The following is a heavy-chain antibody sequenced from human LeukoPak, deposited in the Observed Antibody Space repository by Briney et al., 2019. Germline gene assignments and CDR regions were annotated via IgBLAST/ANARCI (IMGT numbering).Heavy chain of an antibody. CDR3: ARDGVWGSYRLDYFDY. CDR2: ISYSSSTI. V-gene: IGHV3-48*01. Sequence: PGGSLRLSFAASGFTFSSYSMNWVRQASGKGLEWVSYISYSSSTIYYADAVKGRFTISRDNAKNSLYLQMNSLRAEDTAVYYCARDGVWGSYRLDYFDYWGQGTLVTVSS. J-gene: IGHJ4*02. D-gene: IGHD3-16*02. CDR1: GFTFSSYS.